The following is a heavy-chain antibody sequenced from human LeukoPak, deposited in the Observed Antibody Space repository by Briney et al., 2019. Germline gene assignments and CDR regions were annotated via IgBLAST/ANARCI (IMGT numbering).Heavy chain of an antibody. J-gene: IGHJ4*02. D-gene: IGHD3-10*01. CDR3: ARHPRTMVRGVIL. CDR2: IYYSGST. CDR1: GGSISSSSYY. Sequence: PSETLSLTCTVSGGSISSSSYYWGWIRQPPGKGLEWIGSIYYSGSTYYHPSLKSRVTISVDTSKNQFSLKLSSVTAADTAVYYCARHPRTMVRGVILWGQGTLVTVSS. V-gene: IGHV4-39*01.